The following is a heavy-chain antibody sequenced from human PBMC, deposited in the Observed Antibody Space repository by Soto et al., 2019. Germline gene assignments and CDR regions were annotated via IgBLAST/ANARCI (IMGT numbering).Heavy chain of an antibody. CDR1: GYNFPVYW. Sequence: GESLKISCKASGYNFPVYWIGWVRQVPGKGLEWMGIIYPADSDTRYSPSFQGQVPISAAKSTTTAYLQWSSLRASDTAMYYCARRFLHSSGWNYFDNWGQGTLVTVSS. J-gene: IGHJ4*02. CDR2: IYPADSDT. D-gene: IGHD6-19*01. V-gene: IGHV5-51*01. CDR3: ARRFLHSSGWNYFDN.